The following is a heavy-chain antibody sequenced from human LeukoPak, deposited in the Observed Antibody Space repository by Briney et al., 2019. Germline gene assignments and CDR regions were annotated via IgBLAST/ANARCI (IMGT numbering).Heavy chain of an antibody. CDR1: GGSISSGGYY. J-gene: IGHJ4*02. V-gene: IGHV4-30-2*01. CDR2: IYHSGST. CDR3: ARSPYNWNYPIDY. Sequence: SQTLSLTCTVSGGSISSGGYYWSWIRQPPGKGLEWIGYIYHSGSTYYNPSLKSRVTISVDRSKNQFSLKLSSVTAADTAVYYCARSPYNWNYPIDYWGQGTLVTVSS. D-gene: IGHD1-7*01.